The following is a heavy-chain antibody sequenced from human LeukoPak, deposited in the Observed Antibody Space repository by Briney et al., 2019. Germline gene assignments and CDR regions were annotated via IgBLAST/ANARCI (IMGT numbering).Heavy chain of an antibody. CDR3: ARDLTDIVVVPAAPLLNWFDP. CDR1: GFTFSSYS. D-gene: IGHD2-2*01. CDR2: ISGSSSYI. V-gene: IGHV3-21*01. Sequence: GGSLRLSCAASGFTFSSYSMNWVRQAPGKGLEWVSSISGSSSYIYYADSVKGRFTISRDNAKNSLYLQMNSLRAEDTAVYYCARDLTDIVVVPAAPLLNWFDPWGQGTLVTVSS. J-gene: IGHJ5*02.